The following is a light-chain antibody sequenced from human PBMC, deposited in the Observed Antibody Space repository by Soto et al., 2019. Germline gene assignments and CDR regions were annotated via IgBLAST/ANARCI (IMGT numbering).Light chain of an antibody. J-gene: IGKJ1*01. CDR2: GSS. V-gene: IGKV1-12*01. CDR3: QQYNSWPQP. CDR1: QGVSDW. Sequence: DIRMNLSPSSVSATVGDSVTITCRASQGVSDWVAWYQQKPGEAPKLLIYGSSSLLSGVPTRFSGTRSGTEFTLTISSLQSEDFGVYYCQQYNSWPQPFGQGAKVAI.